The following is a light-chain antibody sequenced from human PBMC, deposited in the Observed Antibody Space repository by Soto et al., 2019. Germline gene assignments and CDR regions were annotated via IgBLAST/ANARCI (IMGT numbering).Light chain of an antibody. V-gene: IGKV1-5*03. CDR2: KAS. J-gene: IGKJ1*01. Sequence: DIKMTQSPSTLSASVGDRVTITCRASQSVGSWLAWYQQKPGKAPKLLVYKASSLESGVPSRFSGSGSGTEFSLTISSLQPDDVASYHCQQYGSSSPWTFGQGTKVEIK. CDR3: QQYGSSSPWT. CDR1: QSVGSW.